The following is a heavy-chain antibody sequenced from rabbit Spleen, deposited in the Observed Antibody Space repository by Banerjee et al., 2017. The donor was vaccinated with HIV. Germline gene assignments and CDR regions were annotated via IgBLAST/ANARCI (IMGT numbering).Heavy chain of an antibody. CDR3: ARDTDGGGWNDFDL. Sequence: EESGGGLVKPEGSLTLTCTASGFSFSSSYWSCWVRQAPGKGLEWLACIDAGSSGSTYYANWAKGRFTISKTSSTTVTLQMTSLTAADTATYFCARDTDGGGWNDFDLWGPGTLVTVS. CDR2: IDAGSSGST. D-gene: IGHD1-1*01. V-gene: IGHV1S45*01. J-gene: IGHJ4*01. CDR1: GFSFSSSYW.